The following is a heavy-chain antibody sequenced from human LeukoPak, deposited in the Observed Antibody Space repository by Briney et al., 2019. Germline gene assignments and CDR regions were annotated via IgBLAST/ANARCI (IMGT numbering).Heavy chain of an antibody. CDR2: ISSNGGST. D-gene: IGHD5-24*01. CDR1: GFTFSSYA. Sequence: GGSLRLSCAASGFTFSSYAMHWVRQAPGKGLEYVSAISSNGGSTYYANSVKGRFTISRDNSKNTLYLQMGSLRAEDTAVYYRARDNSVRDEAWWFNPWGQGTLVTVSS. J-gene: IGHJ5*02. CDR3: ARDNSVRDEAWWFNP. V-gene: IGHV3-64*01.